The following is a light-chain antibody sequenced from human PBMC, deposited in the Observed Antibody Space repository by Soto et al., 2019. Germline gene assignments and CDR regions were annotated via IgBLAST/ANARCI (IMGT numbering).Light chain of an antibody. Sequence: QSALTQPRSVSGSPGQSVTISCTGTSSDVGGYNYVSWYQQHPGKAPQFMIYDVSKRPSGVPDRFSGSKSGNTASLTISGLQAEDDADYYCCSYAGSYVYVFGTGTKLTVL. CDR1: SSDVGGYNY. CDR3: CSYAGSYVYV. V-gene: IGLV2-11*01. CDR2: DVS. J-gene: IGLJ1*01.